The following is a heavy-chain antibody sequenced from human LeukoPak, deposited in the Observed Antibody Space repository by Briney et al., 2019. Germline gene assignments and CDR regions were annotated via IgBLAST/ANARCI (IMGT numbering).Heavy chain of an antibody. D-gene: IGHD3-16*02. CDR1: GYTFTSYY. CDR3: ARSTPLVTFGGVIENYYFDY. J-gene: IGHJ4*02. CDR2: INPSGGST. V-gene: IGHV1-46*01. Sequence: ASVKVSCKASGYTFTSYYMHWVRQAPGQGLEWMGIINPSGGSTSYAQKFQGRVTMTRDTSTSTVYMELSSLRFEDTAVYYCARSTPLVTFGGVIENYYFDYWGQGTLVTVSS.